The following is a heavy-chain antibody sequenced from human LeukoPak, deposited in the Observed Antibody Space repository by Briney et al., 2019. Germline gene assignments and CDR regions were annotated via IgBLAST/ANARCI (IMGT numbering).Heavy chain of an antibody. V-gene: IGHV3-23*01. Sequence: GGSLRLSCAASGFTFSSYAMSWVRQAPGNGLEWVSAISGSGGSTYYADSAKGRFTISRDNAKNSLYLQMNSRRAEDTAVYYCARDMAYRDYDSYYFDYWGQGTLVTVSS. D-gene: IGHD4-17*01. J-gene: IGHJ4*02. CDR3: ARDMAYRDYDSYYFDY. CDR1: GFTFSSYA. CDR2: ISGSGGST.